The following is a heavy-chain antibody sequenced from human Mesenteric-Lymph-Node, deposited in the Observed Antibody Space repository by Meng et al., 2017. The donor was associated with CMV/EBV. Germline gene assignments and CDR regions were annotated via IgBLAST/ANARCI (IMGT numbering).Heavy chain of an antibody. D-gene: IGHD3-16*01. CDR3: ARRFGSRYDY. V-gene: IGHV6-1*01. CDR2: TYYRSKWYN. J-gene: IGHJ4*02. CDR1: GDSVSRDSAA. Sequence: LRLSCAISGDSVSRDSAAWNWIRQAPSRGLEWLGRTYYRSKWYNDSALSVKSRITMNVDTSKNHFSLQLDSVTPEDTATYLCARRFGSRYDYWGQGTLVTVSS.